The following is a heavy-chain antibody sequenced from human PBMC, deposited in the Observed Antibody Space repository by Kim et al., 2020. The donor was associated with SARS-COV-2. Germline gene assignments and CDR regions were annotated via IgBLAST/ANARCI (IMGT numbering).Heavy chain of an antibody. CDR1: GGSITSHY. J-gene: IGHJ4*02. CDR3: ARATGEELDY. V-gene: IGHV4-59*11. CDR2: RYYTGST. Sequence: SETLSLTCSVSGGSITSHYWSWVRQPPGKGLEWIGYRYYTGSTHYSPSLRSRVTISADTSTNQASLKLSSVTAADTAFYYCARATGEELDYWGQGILATV. D-gene: IGHD3-16*01.